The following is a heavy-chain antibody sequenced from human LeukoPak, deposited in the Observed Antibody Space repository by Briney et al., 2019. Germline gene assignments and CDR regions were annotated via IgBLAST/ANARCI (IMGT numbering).Heavy chain of an antibody. D-gene: IGHD2-8*01. CDR1: GGSIRNGGYY. CDR2: IYYSGST. J-gene: IGHJ4*02. V-gene: IGHV4-39*07. CDR3: ARESIRLGTNYFDY. Sequence: SETLSLTCTVSGGSIRNGGYYWGWIRQPPGKGLEWIGSIYYSGSTYYNPSLKSRVTISVDTSKNQFSLKLSSVTAADTAVYYCARESIRLGTNYFDYWGQGTLVTVSS.